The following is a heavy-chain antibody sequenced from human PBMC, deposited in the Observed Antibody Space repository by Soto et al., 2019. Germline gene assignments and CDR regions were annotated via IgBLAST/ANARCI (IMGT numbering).Heavy chain of an antibody. CDR1: GGSFSGYY. Sequence: PSETLSLTCAVYGGSFSGYYWSWIRQPPGKGLEWIGEINHSGSTNYNPSLKSRVTISVDTSKNQFSLKLSSVTAADTAVYYCARIPFMYYDFWSGTHYYYGMDVWGQGTTVTVSS. CDR3: ARIPFMYYDFWSGTHYYYGMDV. J-gene: IGHJ6*02. D-gene: IGHD3-3*01. CDR2: INHSGST. V-gene: IGHV4-34*01.